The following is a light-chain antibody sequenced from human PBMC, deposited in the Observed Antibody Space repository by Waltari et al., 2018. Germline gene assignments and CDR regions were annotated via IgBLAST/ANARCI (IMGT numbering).Light chain of an antibody. V-gene: IGKV1-17*01. CDR3: LQHNTYPWT. Sequence: DIQMTQSPSSLSASVGDRVTFTCRASQGISNDLGWYQQKPGKPPKRLIYTASTLQSGVPSRFSGTGSGTEFTLTISSLQPEDFATYYCLQHNTYPWTFGQGTKVEVK. J-gene: IGKJ1*01. CDR1: QGISND. CDR2: TAS.